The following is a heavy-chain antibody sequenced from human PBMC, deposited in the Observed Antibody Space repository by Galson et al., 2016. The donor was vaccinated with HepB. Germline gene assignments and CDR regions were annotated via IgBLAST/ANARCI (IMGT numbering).Heavy chain of an antibody. CDR2: INPTDGSA. V-gene: IGHV1-46*01. Sequence: SVKVSCKASGDTSITYYMHWVRQAPGQGLEWMGIINPTDGSASYAQKFQGRITMTRDTSTSTVYMDLSSLRSEDTAVYYCATCLDFWSGYFRDWGQGSLVTVSS. D-gene: IGHD3-3*01. J-gene: IGHJ4*02. CDR3: ATCLDFWSGYFRD. CDR1: GDTSITYY.